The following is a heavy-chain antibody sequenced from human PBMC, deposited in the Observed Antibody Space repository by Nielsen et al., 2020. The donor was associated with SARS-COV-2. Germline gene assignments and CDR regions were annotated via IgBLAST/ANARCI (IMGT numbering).Heavy chain of an antibody. CDR1: GGSISSGGYY. CDR2: IYYSGST. D-gene: IGHD3-22*01. CDR3: ARDFGSYYYDSSGYSYYYYYGMDV. J-gene: IGHJ6*02. V-gene: IGHV4-31*03. Sequence: SETLSFTCTVSGGSISSGGYYWSWIRQHPGKGLEWIGYIYYSGSTYYNPSLKSRVTISVDTSKNQFSLKLSSVTAADTAVYYCARDFGSYYYDSSGYSYYYYYGMDVWGQGTTVTVSS.